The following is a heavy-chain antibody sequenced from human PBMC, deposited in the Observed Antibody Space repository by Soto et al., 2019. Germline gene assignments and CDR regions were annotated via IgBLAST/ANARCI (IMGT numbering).Heavy chain of an antibody. CDR2: IIPIFGTA. V-gene: IGHV1-69*13. D-gene: IGHD3-22*01. Sequence: SVKVSCKASGYTFTRYNVHWVRQAPGQGLEWMGGIIPIFGTANYAQKFQGRVTITADESTSTAYMELSSLRSEDTAVYYCARDQVERYYDSSGYPNDAFDIWGQGTMVTVSS. CDR1: GYTFTRYN. CDR3: ARDQVERYYDSSGYPNDAFDI. J-gene: IGHJ3*02.